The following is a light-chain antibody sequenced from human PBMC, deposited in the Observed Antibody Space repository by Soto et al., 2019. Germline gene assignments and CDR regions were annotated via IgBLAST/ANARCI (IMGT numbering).Light chain of an antibody. J-gene: IGLJ2*01. CDR1: NIGSKS. Sequence: SYELTQPPSVSVAPGTTARITVGGNNIGSKSVHWYQQKPGQAPVLVIYYDSDRPSGIPERVSGSNSGNTATLTISRVEAGDEADYYCQVWDSSSDHPVVFGGGTKVTVL. CDR2: YDS. CDR3: QVWDSSSDHPVV. V-gene: IGLV3-21*04.